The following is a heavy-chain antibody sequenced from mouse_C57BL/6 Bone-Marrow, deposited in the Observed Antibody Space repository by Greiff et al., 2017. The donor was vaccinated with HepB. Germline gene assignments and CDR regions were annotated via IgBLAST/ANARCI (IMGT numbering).Heavy chain of an antibody. CDR2: IYPRSGNT. V-gene: IGHV1-81*01. Sequence: VQLQQSGAELARPGASVKLSCKASGYTFTSYGISWVKQRTGQGLEWIGEIYPRSGNTYYNEKFKGKATLTADKSSSTAYMELRSLTSEDSAVYFCARGGSYYGRGYYFDYWGQGTTLTVSS. J-gene: IGHJ2*01. CDR1: GYTFTSYG. D-gene: IGHD1-1*01. CDR3: ARGGSYYGRGYYFDY.